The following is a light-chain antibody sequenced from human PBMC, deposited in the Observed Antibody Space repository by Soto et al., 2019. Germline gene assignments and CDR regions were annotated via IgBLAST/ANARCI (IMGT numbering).Light chain of an antibody. Sequence: EIMLTQSPGTLSFSPGERFTLSCVSSQSVSSSYLAWYQQKPGQAPRLLIYAASSRATGVPDRFSGSGSGTDFTLTISRLEPEDFAVYYCQHHGGSPITFGQGTRLEIK. CDR1: QSVSSSY. CDR3: QHHGGSPIT. V-gene: IGKV3-20*01. J-gene: IGKJ5*01. CDR2: AAS.